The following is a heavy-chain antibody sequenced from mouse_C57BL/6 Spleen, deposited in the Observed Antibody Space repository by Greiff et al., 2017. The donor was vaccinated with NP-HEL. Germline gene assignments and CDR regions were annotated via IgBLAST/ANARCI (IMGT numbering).Heavy chain of an antibody. J-gene: IGHJ4*01. Sequence: EVQLVESGAELVRPGASVKLSCTASGFNFTDDYMHWVKQRPEQGLEWIGWIDPENGDTEYASKFQGKATITADTSSNTAYLQLSSLTSEDTAVYYGTASDSNYGEYAMDYWGQGTSVTVSS. CDR1: GFNFTDDY. CDR2: IDPENGDT. V-gene: IGHV14-4*01. CDR3: TASDSNYGEYAMDY. D-gene: IGHD2-5*01.